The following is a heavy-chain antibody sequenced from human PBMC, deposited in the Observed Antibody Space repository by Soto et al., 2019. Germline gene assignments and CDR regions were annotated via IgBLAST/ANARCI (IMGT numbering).Heavy chain of an antibody. CDR3: AKDIGYCSSSSCYDYGDYYYYGMDV. CDR1: GFTFDDYA. J-gene: IGHJ6*02. V-gene: IGHV3-43D*03. Sequence: GGSLRLSCAASGFTFDDYAMHWVRQAPGKGLEWVSLISWDGGSTYYADSVKGRFTISRDNSKNSLYLQMNSLRAEDTALYYCAKDIGYCSSSSCYDYGDYYYYGMDVWGQGTTVTVSS. D-gene: IGHD2-2*01. CDR2: ISWDGGST.